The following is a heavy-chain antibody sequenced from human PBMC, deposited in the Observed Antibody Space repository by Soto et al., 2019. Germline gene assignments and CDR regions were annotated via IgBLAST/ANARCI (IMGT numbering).Heavy chain of an antibody. CDR2: IYYSGST. CDR3: ARGANDFWSGYYPNWFDP. V-gene: IGHV4-30-4*01. J-gene: IGHJ5*02. D-gene: IGHD3-3*01. Sequence: PSETLSLTCTVSGGSISSGDYYWSWIRQPPGKGLEWIGYIYYSGSTYYNPSLKSRVTISVDTSKNQFSLKLSSVTAADTAVYYCARGANDFWSGYYPNWFDPWGQGTLVTVSS. CDR1: GGSISSGDYY.